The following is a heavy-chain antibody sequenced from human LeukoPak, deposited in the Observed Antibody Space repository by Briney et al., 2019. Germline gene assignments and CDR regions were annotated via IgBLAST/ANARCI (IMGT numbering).Heavy chain of an antibody. J-gene: IGHJ5*02. Sequence: SETLSLTCTFSGGSISSHYWSWIRQPPGKGLEWIGYIYYSGSTNYNPSLKSRVTISVDTSKNQFSLKLSSVTAADTAVYYCARDLYSSGFNWFDPRGQGTLVTVSS. CDR2: IYYSGST. V-gene: IGHV4-59*11. D-gene: IGHD6-19*01. CDR1: GGSISSHY. CDR3: ARDLYSSGFNWFDP.